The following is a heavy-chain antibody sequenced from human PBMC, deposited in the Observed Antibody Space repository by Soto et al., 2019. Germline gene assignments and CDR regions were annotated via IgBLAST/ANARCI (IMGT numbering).Heavy chain of an antibody. Sequence: QVHLVQSGAEVKKPGASVKVSCKASGYTFINYGISWVRQAPGQGLAWMGWISAYNGDTEYAQNLQGRVTMTTATSTSTAYMELRSLTSDDTAVDYCARGSDYWYFDLWGRGTLVTVSS. J-gene: IGHJ2*01. CDR1: GYTFINYG. CDR3: ARGSDYWYFDL. CDR2: ISAYNGDT. V-gene: IGHV1-18*01.